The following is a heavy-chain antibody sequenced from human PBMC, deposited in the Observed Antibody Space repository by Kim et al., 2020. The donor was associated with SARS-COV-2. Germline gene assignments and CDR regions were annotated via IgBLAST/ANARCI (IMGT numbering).Heavy chain of an antibody. CDR1: GFTFNDYY. D-gene: IGHD3-3*01. CDR3: TRTSYGANYFTYY. Sequence: WGSLRLSCAASGFTFNDYYMDWVRQAPGKGLEWVARSRNKARSYTTEYAASVKGRFTVSRDDSENSLYLDMNSLKTEDTAVYYCTRTSYGANYFTYYWGQGTLVTVST. V-gene: IGHV3-72*01. J-gene: IGHJ4*02. CDR2: SRNKARSYTT.